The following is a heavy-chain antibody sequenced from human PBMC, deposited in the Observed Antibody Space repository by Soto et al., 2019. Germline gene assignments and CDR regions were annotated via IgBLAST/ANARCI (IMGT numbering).Heavy chain of an antibody. V-gene: IGHV3-53*02. CDR3: ARDLSVGAFDI. Sequence: EVQLVETGGGLIQPGGSLRLSCAASGFTVSSNYMNWVRQAPGKGLEWVSVVYSGGSTYYADSVKGRFTISRDNSKNTLYLQMNSLRAEDTGVYYCARDLSVGAFDIWGQGTMVTVSS. CDR2: VYSGGST. CDR1: GFTVSSNY. J-gene: IGHJ3*02. D-gene: IGHD3-16*02.